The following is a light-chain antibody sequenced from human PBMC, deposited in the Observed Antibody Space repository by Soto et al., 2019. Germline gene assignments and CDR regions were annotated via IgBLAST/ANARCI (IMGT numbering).Light chain of an antibody. CDR1: SSDIGVYDF. CDR3: SSYTTSTTRV. Sequence: QSALTQPASVSGSPGQSIIISCTGTSSDIGVYDFVSWYRQHPGRAPKLLIYDVTNRPSGISDRFSGSKSGNTASLTISGLQPEDEADYYCSSYTTSTTRVFGGGTQLTVL. J-gene: IGLJ3*02. CDR2: DVT. V-gene: IGLV2-14*01.